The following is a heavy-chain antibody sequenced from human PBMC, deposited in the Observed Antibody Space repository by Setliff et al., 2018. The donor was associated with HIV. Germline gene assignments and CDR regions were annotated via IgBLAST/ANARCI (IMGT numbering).Heavy chain of an antibody. D-gene: IGHD5-12*01. Sequence: SVKVSCKASGGTFSSYAISWVRQAPGQGLEWMGGIIPIFGTANYAQKFQGRVTITTDESTSTAYMELSSLRSEDTAVYYCARGATLLPGYSDRWEYFYMDVWGKGTTVTVSS. CDR3: ARGATLLPGYSDRWEYFYMDV. J-gene: IGHJ6*03. CDR1: GGTFSSYA. V-gene: IGHV1-69*05. CDR2: IIPIFGTA.